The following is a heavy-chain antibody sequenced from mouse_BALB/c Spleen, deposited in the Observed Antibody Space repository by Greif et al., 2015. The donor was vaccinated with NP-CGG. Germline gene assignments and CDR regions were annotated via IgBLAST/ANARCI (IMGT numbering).Heavy chain of an antibody. V-gene: IGHV5-6-3*01. CDR3: ATYDYDAWFAY. D-gene: IGHD2-4*01. CDR1: GFTFSSYG. Sequence: EVKLVESGGGLVQPGGSLKLSCAASGFTFSSYGMSWVRQTPDKRLELVATINSNGGSTYYPDSVKGRFTISRDNAKNTLYLQMSSLKSEDTAMYYCATYDYDAWFAYWVQGTLVTVSA. CDR2: INSNGGST. J-gene: IGHJ3*01.